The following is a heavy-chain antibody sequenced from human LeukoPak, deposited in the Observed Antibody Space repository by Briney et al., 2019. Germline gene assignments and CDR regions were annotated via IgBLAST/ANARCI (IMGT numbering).Heavy chain of an antibody. CDR1: GFTFSRFG. D-gene: IGHD3-22*01. CDR2: IRYDESNK. V-gene: IGHV3-30*02. J-gene: IGHJ4*02. Sequence: GGSLRLSCEASGFTFSRFGMHWVRQAPGKGLEWVAFIRYDESNKYYADSVKGRFTVSRDNSKNTLYLQMNSLRAEDTAVYYCAKGLNSYDSSGYPSWGQGPLVTVSS. CDR3: AKGLNSYDSSGYPS.